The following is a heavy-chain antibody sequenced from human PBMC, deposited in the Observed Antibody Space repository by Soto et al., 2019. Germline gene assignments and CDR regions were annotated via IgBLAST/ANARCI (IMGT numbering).Heavy chain of an antibody. CDR2: IIPIFGTA. J-gene: IGHJ4*02. CDR3: AREYSSSSAYFDY. D-gene: IGHD6-6*01. V-gene: IGHV1-69*06. CDR1: GGTFSSYA. Sequence: SVKVSCKASGGTFSSYAISWVRQAPGQGLEWMGGIIPIFGTANYAQKFQGRVTITADKSTSTAYMELSSLRSEDTAVYYCAREYSSSSAYFDYWGQGTLVTVSS.